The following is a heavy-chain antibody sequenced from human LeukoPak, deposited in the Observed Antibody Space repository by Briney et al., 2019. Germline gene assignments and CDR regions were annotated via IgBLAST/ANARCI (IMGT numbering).Heavy chain of an antibody. V-gene: IGHV4-39*07. CDR2: VYSRGSI. J-gene: IGHJ3*02. D-gene: IGHD3-16*01. Sequence: PSQTLSLTCTVSGGSMNTISYYWVWIRRAPEKGLEWIGSVYSRGSIYSNPSLRSRVTISLDTSKNQFSLNLSSVTVADTAVYYCARDRLSLGAFDIWGPGTTVIVSS. CDR3: ARDRLSLGAFDI. CDR1: GGSMNTISYY.